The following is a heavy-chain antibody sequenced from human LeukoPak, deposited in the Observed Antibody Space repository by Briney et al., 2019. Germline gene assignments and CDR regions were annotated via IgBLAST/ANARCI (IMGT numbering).Heavy chain of an antibody. D-gene: IGHD3-22*01. CDR1: GGSISSYY. V-gene: IGHV4-4*07. J-gene: IGHJ4*02. CDR3: ARVDPNSTWLFYFDY. Sequence: SETLSLTCTVSGGSISSYYWSWIRQPAGKGLEWIGRIYTSGSTNYNPSLKSRVTISVDTSKNQFSLKLSSVTAADTAIYYCARVDPNSTWLFYFDYWGQGTMVTVSS. CDR2: IYTSGST.